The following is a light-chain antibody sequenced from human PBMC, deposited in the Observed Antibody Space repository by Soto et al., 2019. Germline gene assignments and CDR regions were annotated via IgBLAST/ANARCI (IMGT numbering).Light chain of an antibody. V-gene: IGLV1-47*02. CDR3: AAWDDSLSGPV. J-gene: IGLJ2*01. CDR2: SNN. Sequence: QAVVTQPPSASGTPGQRVNISCSGSSSNIGTYYVYWYQQLPGTAPKLLISSNNQRPSGVPDRFSGSKSGTSASLAISGLRSEDEADYYCAAWDDSLSGPVFGGGTKLTVL. CDR1: SSNIGTYY.